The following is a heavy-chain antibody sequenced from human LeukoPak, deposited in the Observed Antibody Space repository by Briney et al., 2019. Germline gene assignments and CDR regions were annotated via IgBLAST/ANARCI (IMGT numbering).Heavy chain of an antibody. D-gene: IGHD3-10*02. CDR2: INPNSGGT. V-gene: IGHV1-2*06. CDR3: ARDLAVPNNWFDP. J-gene: IGHJ5*02. Sequence: ASVKVSCKASGYTFTGCYMHWVRQAPGQGLEWMGRINPNSGGTNYAQKFQGRVTMTRDTSISTAYMELSRLRSDDTAVYYCARDLAVPNNWFDPWGQGTLVTVSS. CDR1: GYTFTGCY.